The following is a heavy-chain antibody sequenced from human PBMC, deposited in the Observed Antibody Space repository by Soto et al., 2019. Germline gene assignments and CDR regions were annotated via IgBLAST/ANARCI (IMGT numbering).Heavy chain of an antibody. CDR1: GGTFSSYA. CDR3: ARSGFGVVTRYGMDV. Sequence: QVQLVQSGAEVKKPGSSVKVSCKASGGTFSSYAISWVRQAPGQGLEWMGGIIPIFVTANYAQNFQGRVTITADESTSTAYMELSSLRSEDTAVYYCARSGFGVVTRYGMDVWGQGTTVTVSS. J-gene: IGHJ6*02. CDR2: IIPIFVTA. D-gene: IGHD3-3*01. V-gene: IGHV1-69*01.